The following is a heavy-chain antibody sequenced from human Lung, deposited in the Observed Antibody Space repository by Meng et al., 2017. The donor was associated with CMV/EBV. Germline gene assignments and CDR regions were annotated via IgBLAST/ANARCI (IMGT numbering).Heavy chain of an antibody. CDR2: ISCYNGDT. CDR3: ARDPSNTSGRYAYFDY. CDR1: GYTFASYG. V-gene: IGHV1-18*01. D-gene: IGHD6-19*01. Sequence: QVHLLQSGPEGKKPGASVRVSCEASGYTFASYGISWLRQAPGQGLEWMGWISCYNGDTNYAQKLQGRVTMTTDTSTNTAYMDLRGLRSDDTAVYYCARDPSNTSGRYAYFDYWGQGTLVTVAS. J-gene: IGHJ4*02.